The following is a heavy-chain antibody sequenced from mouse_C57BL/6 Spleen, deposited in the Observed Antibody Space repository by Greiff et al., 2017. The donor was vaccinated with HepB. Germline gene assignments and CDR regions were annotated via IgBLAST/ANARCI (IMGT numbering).Heavy chain of an antibody. V-gene: IGHV1-80*01. J-gene: IGHJ4*01. CDR3: ARRTSSGYAMDY. CDR1: GYAFSSYW. CDR2: IYPGDGDT. Sequence: VQLQQSGAELVKPGASVKISCKASGYAFSSYWMNWVKQRPGKGLEWIGQIYPGDGDTNYNGKFKGKATLTADKSSSTAYMQLSSLTSEDSAVYFWARRTSSGYAMDYWGQGTSVTVSS. D-gene: IGHD1-1*01.